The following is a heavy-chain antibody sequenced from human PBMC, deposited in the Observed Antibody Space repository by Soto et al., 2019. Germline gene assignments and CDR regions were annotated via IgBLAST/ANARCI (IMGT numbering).Heavy chain of an antibody. V-gene: IGHV3-30-3*01. J-gene: IGHJ6*02. CDR2: ISYDGSNK. D-gene: IGHD3-10*01. CDR1: GFTFSSYA. CDR3: ARSRGRDYYYYYGMDV. Sequence: GSLRLSCAASGFTFSSYAMHWVRQAPGKGLEWVAVISYDGSNKYYADSVKGRFTISRDNSKNTLYLQMNSLRAEDTAVYYCARSRGRDYYYYYGMDVWGQGTTVTVSS.